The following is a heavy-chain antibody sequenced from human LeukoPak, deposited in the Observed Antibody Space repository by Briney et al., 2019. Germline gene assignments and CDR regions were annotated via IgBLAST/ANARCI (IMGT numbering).Heavy chain of an antibody. D-gene: IGHD2-15*01. V-gene: IGHV3-30*02. J-gene: IGHJ4*02. CDR1: GFTFSSYG. CDR2: IRYDGSNK. Sequence: GGSLRLSCAASGFTFSSYGMHWVRQAPGKGLEWVAFIRYDGSNKYYADSVKGRFTISRDDPKNTLYLQMNSLRAEDTAVYYCAKDQGLGYCSGGHCYGGSYYFDYWGQGTLVTVSS. CDR3: AKDQGLGYCSGGHCYGGSYYFDY.